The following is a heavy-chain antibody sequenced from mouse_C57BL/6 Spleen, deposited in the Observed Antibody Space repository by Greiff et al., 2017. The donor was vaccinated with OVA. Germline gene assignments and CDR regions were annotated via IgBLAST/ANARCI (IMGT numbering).Heavy chain of an antibody. Sequence: EVKVEESGGGLVKPGGSLKLSCAASGFTFSSYAMSWVRQTPEKRLAWVATISDGGSYTYYPDNVKGRFTISRDNAKNNLYLQMSHLKSEDTAMYYCAREGIYYGNYESWFAYWGQGTLVTVSA. D-gene: IGHD2-1*01. V-gene: IGHV5-4*01. CDR2: ISDGGSYT. CDR1: GFTFSSYA. CDR3: AREGIYYGNYESWFAY. J-gene: IGHJ3*01.